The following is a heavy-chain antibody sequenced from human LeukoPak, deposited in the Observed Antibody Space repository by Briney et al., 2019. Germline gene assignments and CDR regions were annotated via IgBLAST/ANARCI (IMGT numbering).Heavy chain of an antibody. CDR1: GYSFPNYW. J-gene: IGHJ5*02. V-gene: IGHV5-51*01. CDR2: IYPGDSHT. D-gene: IGHD2-2*02. Sequence: GAALQISCKGSGYSFPNYWIGWVRPLPGKGLERMGIIYPGDSHTRYSPSFQDQVTISVDKSISTAYLQWSSLKASDTAMYYFARGPYAYTSSATLGSYNWFDPWGQGSLVTVSS. CDR3: ARGPYAYTSSATLGSYNWFDP.